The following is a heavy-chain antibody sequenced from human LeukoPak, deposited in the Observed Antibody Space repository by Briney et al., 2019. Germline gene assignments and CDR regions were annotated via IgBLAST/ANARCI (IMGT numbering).Heavy chain of an antibody. CDR2: INPNSGGT. V-gene: IGHV1-2*02. D-gene: IGHD2-2*01. CDR3: ARVSVLGYCSSTSCYGPFDY. J-gene: IGHJ4*02. Sequence: ASVKVSCKASGYTFTGYYKHWVRQAPGQGLEWMGWINPNSGGTNYAQKFQGRVTMTRDTSISTAYMELSRLRSDDTAVYYCARVSVLGYCSSTSCYGPFDYWGQGTLVTVSS. CDR1: GYTFTGYY.